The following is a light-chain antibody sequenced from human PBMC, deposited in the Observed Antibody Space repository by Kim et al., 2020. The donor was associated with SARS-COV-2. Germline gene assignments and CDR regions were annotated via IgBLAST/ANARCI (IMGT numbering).Light chain of an antibody. V-gene: IGKV4-1*01. CDR3: QQYYTSPYT. Sequence: DIVMTQSPDSLAVSLGERATINCKSSQSVLYSSDNKNYLAWFQAKPGQPPKVLIYWASTRESGVPDRFSGSGSGTDFTLTISSLQAEDVAVYDCQQYYTSPYTFGQGTKLEI. CDR2: WAS. J-gene: IGKJ2*01. CDR1: QSVLYSSDNKNY.